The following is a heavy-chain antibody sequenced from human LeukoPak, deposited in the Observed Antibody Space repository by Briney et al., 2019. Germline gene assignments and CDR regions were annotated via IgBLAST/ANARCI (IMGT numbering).Heavy chain of an antibody. J-gene: IGHJ4*02. Sequence: SETLSLTCTVSGGSISNYYWSWIRQPPGKGLEWIGYISYSGSTNYNPSLESRVTISVDTSKNQFSLKLRTVTAADTAVYYCARLPFYDSSGYYPFDYWGQGTLVTVSS. CDR1: GGSISNYY. V-gene: IGHV4-59*08. CDR2: ISYSGST. D-gene: IGHD3-22*01. CDR3: ARLPFYDSSGYYPFDY.